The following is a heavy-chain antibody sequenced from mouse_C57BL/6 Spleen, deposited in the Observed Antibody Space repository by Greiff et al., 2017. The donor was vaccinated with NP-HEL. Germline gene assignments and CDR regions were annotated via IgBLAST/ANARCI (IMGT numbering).Heavy chain of an antibody. J-gene: IGHJ2*01. CDR2: IDPAGSNT. CDR3: ARITTGVGYFDY. Sequence: QVQLQQPGAELVMPGASVKLSCKASGYTFTSYWMHWVKQRPGQGLEWIGEIDPAGSNTNYNQKFKGKSTLTVDKSSSTAYMQLSSLTSEDSAVYYGARITTGVGYFDYWGQGTTLTVSS. CDR1: GYTFTSYW. V-gene: IGHV1-69*01. D-gene: IGHD1-1*01.